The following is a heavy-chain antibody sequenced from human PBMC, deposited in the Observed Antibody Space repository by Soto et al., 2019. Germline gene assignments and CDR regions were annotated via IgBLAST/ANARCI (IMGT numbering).Heavy chain of an antibody. CDR2: VNPNNGDT. J-gene: IGHJ4*02. Sequence: QVQLVQSGAELKKPGASVKVSCKASGYTFSNYDMNWVRQATGQGPGWIGWVNPNNGDTGYAPKFQGRVTLTTDISTTTAYMELTSLRSEDTAIYYCAKVSRKGSAIDFDYWGQGTLITVSS. CDR1: GYTFSNYD. V-gene: IGHV1-8*01. CDR3: AKVSRKGSAIDFDY. D-gene: IGHD3-10*01.